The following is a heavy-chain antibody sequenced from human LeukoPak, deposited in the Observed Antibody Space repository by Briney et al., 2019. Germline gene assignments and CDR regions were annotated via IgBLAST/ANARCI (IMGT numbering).Heavy chain of an antibody. Sequence: ASVKVSCKASGYTFTSYGISWVRQAPGQGLEWMGWISAYNGNTNYAQKLQGRVTMTTDTSTSTAYMELRSLRSDDTAVYYCARTSGSYFPRPRYYFDYWGQGTLVTVSS. D-gene: IGHD1-26*01. J-gene: IGHJ4*02. CDR2: ISAYNGNT. CDR1: GYTFTSYG. V-gene: IGHV1-18*01. CDR3: ARTSGSYFPRPRYYFDY.